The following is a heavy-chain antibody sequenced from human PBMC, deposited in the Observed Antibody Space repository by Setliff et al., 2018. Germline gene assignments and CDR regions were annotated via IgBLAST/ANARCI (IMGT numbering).Heavy chain of an antibody. Sequence: PSETLSLTCAVSGYSISSGYYWGWIRQPPGKGLEWIGNIYHSGSTYYNPSLKSRVTISVDTSKNQFSLKLSSVTAADTAVYYCARVPRFTDMRNAFDIWGQGTMVTVSS. CDR2: IYHSGST. CDR1: GYSISSGYY. D-gene: IGHD2-15*01. V-gene: IGHV4-38-2*01. CDR3: ARVPRFTDMRNAFDI. J-gene: IGHJ3*02.